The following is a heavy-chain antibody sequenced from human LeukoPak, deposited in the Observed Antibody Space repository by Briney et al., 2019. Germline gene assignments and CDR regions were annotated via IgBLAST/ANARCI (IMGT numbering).Heavy chain of an antibody. D-gene: IGHD6-13*01. CDR3: ARGLSSWAVLCAFDI. V-gene: IGHV1-69*05. CDR2: IIPIFGTA. CDR1: GGTFSSYA. Sequence: SVKVSCKASGGTFSSYAISWVRQAPGQGLEWMGGIIPIFGTANYAQKFQGRVTITTDESTSTAYMELSSLRSEDTAVYYCARGLSSWAVLCAFDIWGQGTMVTVSS. J-gene: IGHJ3*02.